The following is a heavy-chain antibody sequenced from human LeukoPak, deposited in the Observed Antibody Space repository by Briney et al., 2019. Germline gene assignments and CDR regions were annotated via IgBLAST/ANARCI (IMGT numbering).Heavy chain of an antibody. CDR3: ALDTGYSSS. V-gene: IGHV3-74*01. J-gene: IGHJ4*02. CDR2: IKSDGSST. CDR1: GFTFSSYW. Sequence: GGSLRLSCAASGFTFSSYWMHWVRQAPGKGLVWVSRIKSDGSSTTYADSVKGRFTISRDNSKNTLYLQMDSLRGEDTAVYYCALDTGYSSSWGQGTLVTVSS. D-gene: IGHD6-13*01.